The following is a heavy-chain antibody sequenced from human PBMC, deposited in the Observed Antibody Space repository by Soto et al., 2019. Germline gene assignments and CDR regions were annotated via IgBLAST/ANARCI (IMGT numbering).Heavy chain of an antibody. CDR1: GGTFSSYA. CDR3: ARGRGYCSGGSGTDYGDYLGQYYYYGMDV. CDR2: IIPIFGTA. D-gene: IGHD2-15*01. Sequence: GASVKVSCKASGGTFSSYAISWVRQAPGQGLEWMGGIIPIFGTANYAQKFQGRVTITADKSTSTAYMELSSLRSEDTAVYYCARGRGYCSGGSGTDYGDYLGQYYYYGMDVWGQGTTVTVSS. J-gene: IGHJ6*02. V-gene: IGHV1-69*06.